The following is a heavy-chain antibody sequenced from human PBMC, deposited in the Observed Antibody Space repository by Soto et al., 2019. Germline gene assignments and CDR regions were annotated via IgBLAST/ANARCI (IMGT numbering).Heavy chain of an antibody. V-gene: IGHV1-2*02. CDR2: INLNSGDT. D-gene: IGHD5-12*01. J-gene: IGHJ5*02. CDR1: GDTFTDSS. CDR3: ARDLGGYDLYGHDT. Sequence: ASVKVSCKTSGDTFTDSSMHWVRQAPGQGLEWMGWINLNSGDTNYAEKFRGRVTMTRDTSIITAYMELTRLKSDDTAVYYCARDLGGYDLYGHDTWGKGTLVTASS.